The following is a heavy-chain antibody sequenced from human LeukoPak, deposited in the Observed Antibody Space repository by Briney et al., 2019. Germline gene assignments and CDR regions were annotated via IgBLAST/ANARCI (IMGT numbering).Heavy chain of an antibody. CDR2: IWYDGSNK. CDR1: GFTFSGYG. Sequence: PGGSLRLSCAASGFTFSGYGMHWVRQAPGKGLEWVAVIWYDGSNKYYADSVKGRFTISRDNSKNTLYLQMNSLRAEDTAVYYCARDQGYNYRFDYWGQGTLVTVSS. CDR3: ARDQGYNYRFDY. J-gene: IGHJ4*02. D-gene: IGHD5-24*01. V-gene: IGHV3-33*01.